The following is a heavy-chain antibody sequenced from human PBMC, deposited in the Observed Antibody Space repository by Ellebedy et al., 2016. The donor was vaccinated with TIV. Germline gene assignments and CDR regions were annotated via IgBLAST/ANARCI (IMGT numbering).Heavy chain of an antibody. J-gene: IGHJ4*02. Sequence: PGGSLRLSCAASGFTFSSYAAHWVRQAPGTGPQWVAVVSYDGNDKSYADSVKGRFTISRDNSKSTLYLQMSSLTAEDTAMYYCAREPAFYAHPKYFFDYWGQGALVIVSS. CDR3: AREPAFYAHPKYFFDY. D-gene: IGHD2/OR15-2a*01. V-gene: IGHV3-30*15. CDR1: GFTFSSYA. CDR2: VSYDGNDK.